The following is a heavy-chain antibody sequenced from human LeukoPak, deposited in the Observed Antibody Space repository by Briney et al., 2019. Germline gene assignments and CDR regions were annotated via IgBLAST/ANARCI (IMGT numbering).Heavy chain of an antibody. CDR3: ARDYYDSSGYFDY. V-gene: IGHV4-61*02. J-gene: IGHJ4*02. Sequence: PSETLSLTCTVSSGSISSGSYYWSWIRQPAGKGLEWIGRIYTSGSTNYNPSLKRRVTISVDTSKNQFSLKLSSVTAADTAVYYCARDYYDSSGYFDYWGQGTLVTVSS. D-gene: IGHD3-22*01. CDR2: IYTSGST. CDR1: SGSISSGSYY.